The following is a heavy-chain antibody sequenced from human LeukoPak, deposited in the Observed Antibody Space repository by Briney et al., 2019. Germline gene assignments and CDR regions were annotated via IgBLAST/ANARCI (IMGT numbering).Heavy chain of an antibody. Sequence: SETLSLTCTVSGGSISSYYWSWIRQPPGKGLEWIWYIYYSGSTNYNPSLKSRVTISVDTSKNQFSLKLSSVTAADTAVYYCARDLGNYNWFDPWGQGTLVTVSS. V-gene: IGHV4-59*01. J-gene: IGHJ5*02. D-gene: IGHD1-1*01. CDR2: IYYSGST. CDR1: GGSISSYY. CDR3: ARDLGNYNWFDP.